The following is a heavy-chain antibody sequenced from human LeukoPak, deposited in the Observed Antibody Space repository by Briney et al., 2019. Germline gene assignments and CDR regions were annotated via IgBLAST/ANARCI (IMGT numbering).Heavy chain of an antibody. V-gene: IGHV3-20*04. J-gene: IGHJ4*02. CDR3: ARALSYSYGSMDF. CDR1: GFAFDEHG. CDR2: INWSGGST. D-gene: IGHD5-18*01. Sequence: GGSLRLSCTASGFAFDEHGMSWVRQVPGKGLEWVSGINWSGGSTGYADPLRGRFTISRDNAKNSLYLQMNSLRAEDTAVYYCARALSYSYGSMDFWGQGTLVIVSS.